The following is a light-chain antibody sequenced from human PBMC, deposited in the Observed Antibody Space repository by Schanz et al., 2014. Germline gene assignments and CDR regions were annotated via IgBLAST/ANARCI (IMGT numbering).Light chain of an antibody. V-gene: IGKV3-20*01. Sequence: EIVLTQSPGTLSLSPGERATLSCRASQSVHINYLAWHQQKPGQAPRLLIYGTSIRATGIPDRFSGSGSGTDFTLTISRLEPEDFAVYYCQQYSTSPRTFGQGTKVEIK. CDR2: GTS. CDR3: QQYSTSPRT. J-gene: IGKJ1*01. CDR1: QSVHINY.